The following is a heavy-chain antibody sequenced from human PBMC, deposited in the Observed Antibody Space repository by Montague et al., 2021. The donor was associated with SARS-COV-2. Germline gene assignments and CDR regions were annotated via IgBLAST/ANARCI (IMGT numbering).Heavy chain of an antibody. V-gene: IGHV3-30*04. Sequence: SLRLSCAASGFTFSSYAVHWVRQAPGKGLEWVAVISYDGSNKYYVDSVKGRFTISRDNSKNTLYLQMNSLRAEDTAVYYCARDRKWLRSGLKPDYYDYYGRDVGGQGTTGTVSS. CDR3: ARDRKWLRSGLKPDYYDYYGRDV. CDR2: ISYDGSNK. CDR1: GFTFSSYA. J-gene: IGHJ6*02. D-gene: IGHD5-12*01.